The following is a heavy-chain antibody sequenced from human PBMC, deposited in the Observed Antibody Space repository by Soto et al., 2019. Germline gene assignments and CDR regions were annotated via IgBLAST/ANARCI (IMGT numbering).Heavy chain of an antibody. CDR1: GFTFSSYA. Sequence: PGGPLRLSCAASGFTFSSYAMSWVRQAPGKGLEWVSAISGSGGSTYYADSVKGRFTISRDNSKNTLYLQMNSLRAEDTAVYYCAKGGSYYYGSGSYYPFDYWGQGTLVTVSS. CDR2: ISGSGGST. V-gene: IGHV3-23*01. CDR3: AKGGSYYYGSGSYYPFDY. D-gene: IGHD3-10*01. J-gene: IGHJ4*02.